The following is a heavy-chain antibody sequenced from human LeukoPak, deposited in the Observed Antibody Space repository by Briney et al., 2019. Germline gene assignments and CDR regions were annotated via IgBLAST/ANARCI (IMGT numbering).Heavy chain of an antibody. J-gene: IGHJ4*02. CDR3: ARRSSREFDY. CDR1: GGSFSGYY. CDR2: INHSGST. Sequence: PSETLSLTCAVYGGSFSGYYWSWIRQPPGKGLEWIGEINHSGSTNYNPALKSRGTISVDTSKNQFSLKLSSVTAADTAVYYCARRSSREFDYWGQGTLVTVSS. V-gene: IGHV4-34*01.